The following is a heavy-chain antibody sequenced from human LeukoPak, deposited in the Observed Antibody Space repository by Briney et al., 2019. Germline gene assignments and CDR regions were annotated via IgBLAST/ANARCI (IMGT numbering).Heavy chain of an antibody. CDR1: GHTFTSYD. V-gene: IGHV1-8*01. CDR2: MNPDSGNT. J-gene: IGHJ4*02. Sequence: ASVKVSCKASGHTFTSYDINWVRQATGQGLEWMGWMNPDSGNTGYAQKFQGRVTMTRNPSISTAYMELRSLTSEDTAVYYCARRIAAAGVGIVYWGQGTLVTVSS. D-gene: IGHD6-13*01. CDR3: ARRIAAAGVGIVY.